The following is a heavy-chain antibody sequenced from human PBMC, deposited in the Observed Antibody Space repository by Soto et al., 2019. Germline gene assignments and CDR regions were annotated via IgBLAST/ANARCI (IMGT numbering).Heavy chain of an antibody. CDR2: IYYSGST. J-gene: IGHJ2*01. Sequence: SETLSLTCTVSGGSISSYYWSWIRQPPGKGLEWIGYIYYSGSTNYNPSLKSRVTISVDTSKNQFSLKLSSVTAADTAVYYCARDGSGGDHWYFDLWGRGTLVTVSS. CDR1: GGSISSYY. V-gene: IGHV4-59*01. D-gene: IGHD2-21*02. CDR3: ARDGSGGDHWYFDL.